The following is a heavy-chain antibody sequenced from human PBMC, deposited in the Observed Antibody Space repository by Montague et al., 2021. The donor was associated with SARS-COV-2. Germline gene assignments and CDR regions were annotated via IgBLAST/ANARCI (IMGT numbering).Heavy chain of an antibody. Sequence: TLSLTCSVSGDSLSSGSYYWSWIRQPAGKGLEWIGRIYRGGSSNYNPSLKSRVTISGDMSKNQFSLNVSSVTAADTAVYYCTRDPITGTTGTIYNYYGMDVWGQGTTVTVSS. V-gene: IGHV4-61*02. CDR1: GDSLSSGSYY. CDR3: TRDPITGTTGTIYNYYGMDV. CDR2: IYRGGSS. D-gene: IGHD1-20*01. J-gene: IGHJ6*02.